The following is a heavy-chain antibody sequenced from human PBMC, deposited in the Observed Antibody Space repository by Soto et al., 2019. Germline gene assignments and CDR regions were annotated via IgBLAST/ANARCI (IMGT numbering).Heavy chain of an antibody. CDR2: INNSGST. CDR1: GDSISRSSYN. J-gene: IGHJ4*02. V-gene: IGHV4-31*03. Sequence: SETLSLTCSVSGDSISRSSYNWGWIRQHPGEGLEWIGYINNSGSTYYNPSLKSRVTISVDTSKNQFSLKLSSVTAADTAVYYCAKSRLEQYYFDYWGQGTLVTVSS. CDR3: AKSRLEQYYFDY.